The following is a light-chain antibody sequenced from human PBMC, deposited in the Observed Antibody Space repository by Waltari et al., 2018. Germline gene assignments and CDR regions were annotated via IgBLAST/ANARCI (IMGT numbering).Light chain of an antibody. CDR2: LGF. Sequence: DIVMTQSPLSLPVTPGEPASISCRSSPILVPSNVKTFFDCYLQKPGQSQQLLIYLGFNRASGVTERFSGSGSGTDFTLKISRVEAEDVGVYYCMQGLQTPYTFGQGTKLEIK. J-gene: IGKJ2*01. CDR3: MQGLQTPYT. V-gene: IGKV2-28*01. CDR1: PILVPSNVKTF.